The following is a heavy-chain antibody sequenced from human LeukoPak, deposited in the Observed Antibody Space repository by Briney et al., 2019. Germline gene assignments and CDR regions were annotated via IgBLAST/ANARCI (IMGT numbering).Heavy chain of an antibody. CDR3: ARDSGSAYYPEKKSYYGMDV. CDR1: GYTFVSFG. V-gene: IGHV1-18*01. J-gene: IGHJ6*02. D-gene: IGHD3-3*01. CDR2: ISAYNGNT. Sequence: ASVKVSCKASGYTFVSFGFSWVRQAPGQGPEWMGWISAYNGNTHYAQRFQGRVTLTTDTPTSTAYMELGSLRSDDTAVYYCARDSGSAYYPEKKSYYGMDVWGQGTTVTVSS.